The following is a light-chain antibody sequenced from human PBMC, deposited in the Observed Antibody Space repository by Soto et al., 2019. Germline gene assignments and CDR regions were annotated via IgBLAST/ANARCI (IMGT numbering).Light chain of an antibody. CDR3: QQYNNWPPWT. CDR2: GAA. CDR1: QSVSSN. Sequence: EIGMTKYPATLSVSPGERATLSCRASQSVSSNLAWYQQKPGQAPRLLIYGAAARATGIPARFSGSGSGTEFTLTIGSLQSEDFAVYYCQQYNNWPPWTFGQGTKVDIK. J-gene: IGKJ1*01. V-gene: IGKV3-15*01.